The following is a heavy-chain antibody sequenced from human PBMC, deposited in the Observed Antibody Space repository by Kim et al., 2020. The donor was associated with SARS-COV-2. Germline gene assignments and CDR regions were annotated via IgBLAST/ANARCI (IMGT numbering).Heavy chain of an antibody. CDR3: AKDVGETRPPFDS. J-gene: IGHJ4*02. CDR2: IYSGGSST. V-gene: IGHV3-23*03. D-gene: IGHD1-26*01. CDR1: GFSFSSYA. Sequence: GGSLRLSCAASGFSFSSYAMNWVRQAPGKGLEWVSVIYSGGSSTYYADSVKGRFTISRDNSKNTLYLEMNSLRAEDTAIYYCAKDVGETRPPFDSWGQGTLVTVSS.